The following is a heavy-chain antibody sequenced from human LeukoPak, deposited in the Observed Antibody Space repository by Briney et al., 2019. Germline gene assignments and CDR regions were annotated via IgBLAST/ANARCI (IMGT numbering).Heavy chain of an antibody. J-gene: IGHJ4*02. CDR3: MKDGPSWGLL. V-gene: IGHV4-4*07. D-gene: IGHD3-16*01. CDR1: GISINPYY. CDR2: IISTTGRA. Sequence: PSETLSLTCTVSGISINPYYWTWIRQPAGKGLEWIGRIISTTGRANYNPSLKSRVTMSVDTSKNQFSLELTSVTAADTAVYYCMKDGPSWGLLWGLGTLVTVPS.